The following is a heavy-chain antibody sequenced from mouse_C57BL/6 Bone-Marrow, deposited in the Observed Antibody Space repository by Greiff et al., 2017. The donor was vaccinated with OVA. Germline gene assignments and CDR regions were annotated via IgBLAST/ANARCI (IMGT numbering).Heavy chain of an antibody. CDR1: GFNIKDDY. D-gene: IGHD2-4*01. CDR2: IDPENGDT. J-gene: IGHJ2*01. CDR3: TTGGLRPFDY. V-gene: IGHV14-4*01. Sequence: VQLQQSGAELVRPGASVKLSWTASGFNIKDDYMHWVKQRPEQGLEWIGWIDPENGDTEYASKFQGKATITADTSSNTAYLQLSSLTSEDTAVYYCTTGGLRPFDYWGQGTTLTVSS.